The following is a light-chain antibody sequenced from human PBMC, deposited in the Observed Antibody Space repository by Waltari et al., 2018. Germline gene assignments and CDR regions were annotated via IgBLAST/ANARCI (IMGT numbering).Light chain of an antibody. CDR3: QQSYSTPQT. Sequence: DIQMTQSPSSLSASVGDRVTITCRASQSISSYLNWYQQKPGKAPKLLSDAASSLQSGVPSRFSGSGSGTDFTLTISSLQPEDFATYYCQQSYSTPQTFGQGTKVEIK. J-gene: IGKJ1*01. V-gene: IGKV1-39*01. CDR2: AAS. CDR1: QSISSY.